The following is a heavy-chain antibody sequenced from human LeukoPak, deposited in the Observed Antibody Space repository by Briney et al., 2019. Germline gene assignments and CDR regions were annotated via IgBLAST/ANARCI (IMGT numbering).Heavy chain of an antibody. D-gene: IGHD6-19*01. J-gene: IGHJ4*02. CDR3: ARAVSGRFDY. CDR2: IYYSGST. Sequence: PSETLSLTCTVSGGSISSYYWSWLRQPPGKGLEWTGYIYYSGSTNYNPSLKSRVTISVDTSKNQFSLKLSSVTAADTAIYYCARAVSGRFDYWGQGTLVTVSS. V-gene: IGHV4-59*08. CDR1: GGSISSYY.